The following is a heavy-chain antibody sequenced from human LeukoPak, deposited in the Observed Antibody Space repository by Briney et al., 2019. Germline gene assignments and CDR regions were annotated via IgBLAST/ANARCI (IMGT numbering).Heavy chain of an antibody. CDR2: INHSGST. V-gene: IGHV4-34*01. Sequence: SETLSLTCAVYGGSFSSYYWRWIRQPPGKGLEWIGEINHSGSTNYNPSLKSRVTISVDTSKNQFSLKLSSVTAADTAVYYCARVGILATNNWFDPWGQGTRVTVSS. CDR3: ARVGILATNNWFDP. CDR1: GGSFSSYY. D-gene: IGHD5-12*01. J-gene: IGHJ5*02.